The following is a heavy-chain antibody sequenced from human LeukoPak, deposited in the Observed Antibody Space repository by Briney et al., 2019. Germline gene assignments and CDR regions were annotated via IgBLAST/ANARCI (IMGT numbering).Heavy chain of an antibody. CDR1: GASFTNYY. D-gene: IGHD6-19*01. V-gene: IGHV4-59*12. J-gene: IGHJ6*03. Sequence: SETLSLTCTVSGASFTNYYWSWIRQPPGQGLEWIGFSSYNGNTNYNPSLKSRVTISVDTSKNQFSLKLSSVTAADTAVYYCARKEKQWLVPYYYYYMDVWGKGTTVTISS. CDR3: ARKEKQWLVPYYYYYMDV. CDR2: SSYNGNT.